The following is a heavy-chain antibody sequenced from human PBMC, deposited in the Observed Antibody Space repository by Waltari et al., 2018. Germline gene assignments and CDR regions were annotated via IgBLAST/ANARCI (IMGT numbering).Heavy chain of an antibody. CDR2: IFTSGST. CDR3: ARDEARYYDIMTGGGYYGLDV. V-gene: IGHV4-61*02. CDR1: GGSISSGSVY. D-gene: IGHD3-9*01. J-gene: IGHJ6*02. Sequence: QVQLQESGPGLVRPSQTLSLTCTVSGGSISSGSVYWTWIRQPAGTGLEWVGHIFTSGSTNYNPFLKSRVSVSLDTSENQFSLRLSSVTAADTAVYYCARDEARYYDIMTGGGYYGLDVWGQGTTVTVSS.